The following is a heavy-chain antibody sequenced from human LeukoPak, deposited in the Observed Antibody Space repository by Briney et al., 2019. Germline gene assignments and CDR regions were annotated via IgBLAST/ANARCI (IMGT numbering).Heavy chain of an antibody. V-gene: IGHV3-53*01. Sequence: GGSLRLSCAASGFTVSSNYMSWVRQAPGKGLEWVSVIYSGGSTYYADSVKGRFTISRDNSKNTLYLQMNSLRAEDTAVYYCARGTSRWLQPHFDYWGQGTLVTVSS. J-gene: IGHJ4*02. CDR2: IYSGGST. D-gene: IGHD5-24*01. CDR1: GFTVSSNY. CDR3: ARGTSRWLQPHFDY.